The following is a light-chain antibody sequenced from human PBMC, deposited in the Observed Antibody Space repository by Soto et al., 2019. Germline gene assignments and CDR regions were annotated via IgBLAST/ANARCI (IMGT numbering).Light chain of an antibody. Sequence: DVRMTQSPSSLSASVGDTITITCRASRTINTYLNWFQQKPGEPPRLLIYGASTLHDGVPSRSSGSGSGADFTLTISGLQPEDFASYHCQQTYSDISFGGGTKVDI. J-gene: IGKJ4*01. CDR3: QQTYSDIS. CDR1: RTINTY. V-gene: IGKV1-39*01. CDR2: GAS.